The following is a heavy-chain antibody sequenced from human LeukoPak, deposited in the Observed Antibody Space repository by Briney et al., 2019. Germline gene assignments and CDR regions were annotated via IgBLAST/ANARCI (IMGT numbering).Heavy chain of an antibody. Sequence: KPSETLSLTCTVSGGSISSYYWSWIRQPPGKGLEWIGYIYYSGSTNYNPSLKSRVTISVDTSKNQFSLKLSSVTAADTAVYYCARRGRTSAFDYWGQGTLVTVSS. CDR2: IYYSGST. D-gene: IGHD2-2*01. CDR1: GGSISSYY. V-gene: IGHV4-59*08. CDR3: ARRGRTSAFDY. J-gene: IGHJ4*02.